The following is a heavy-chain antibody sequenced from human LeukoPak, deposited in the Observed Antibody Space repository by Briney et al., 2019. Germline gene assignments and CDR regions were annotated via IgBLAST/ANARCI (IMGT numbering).Heavy chain of an antibody. CDR1: GFSVSSHS. Sequence: GGSLRLSCAASGFSVSSHSMNWVRQAPGKGLEWVSYISSSSSTIYYADSVKGRFTISRDNAKNSLYLQMNSLRAEDTAVYYCARTQYYYDSSGYYPWGQGTLVTVFS. CDR3: ARTQYYYDSSGYYP. J-gene: IGHJ5*02. D-gene: IGHD3-22*01. CDR2: ISSSSSTI. V-gene: IGHV3-48*04.